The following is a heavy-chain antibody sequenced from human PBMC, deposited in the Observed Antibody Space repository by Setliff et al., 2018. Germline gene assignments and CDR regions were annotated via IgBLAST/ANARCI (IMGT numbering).Heavy chain of an antibody. CDR2: IYHSGST. CDR3: AREWGSSSLSSPRYYYYGMDV. CDR1: GGSISSSNW. J-gene: IGHJ6*02. V-gene: IGHV4-4*02. Sequence: SETLSLTCAVSGGSISSSNWWSWVRQPPGKGLEWSGEIYHSGSTNYNPSLKSRVTISVDKSQNQFSLKLSSVTAADTAVYYRAREWGSSSLSSPRYYYYGMDVWGQGTTVTVSS. D-gene: IGHD6-13*01.